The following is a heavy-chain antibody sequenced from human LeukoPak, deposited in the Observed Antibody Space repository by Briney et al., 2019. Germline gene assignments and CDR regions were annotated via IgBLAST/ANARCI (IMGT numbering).Heavy chain of an antibody. CDR2: INHSGST. CDR1: GGSFSGYY. Sequence: PSETLSLTCAVYGGSFSGYYWSWIRQPPGKGLEWIGEINHSGSTNYNPSLKSRVTISVDTSKNQFSLKLSSMTAADTAVYYCARHVAAYYFDYWGQGTLVTVSS. D-gene: IGHD2-15*01. J-gene: IGHJ4*02. V-gene: IGHV4-34*01. CDR3: ARHVAAYYFDY.